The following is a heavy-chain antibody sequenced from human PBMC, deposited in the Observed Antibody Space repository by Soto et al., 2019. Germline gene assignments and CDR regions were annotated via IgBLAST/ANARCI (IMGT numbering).Heavy chain of an antibody. CDR1: GFSLNTGGVG. Sequence: GSGPTLVNPTPTLPLTCTFSGFSLNTGGVGVGWIRQPPGKALEWLALIYWNDDQRYSPSLKSRLTITKDTSRNQVVLTMTNMDLVDTATYYCARDTSGWRWLPDVWGQGTTVTVSS. CDR3: ARDTSGWRWLPDV. V-gene: IGHV2-5*01. CDR2: IYWNDDQ. J-gene: IGHJ6*02. D-gene: IGHD2-21*01.